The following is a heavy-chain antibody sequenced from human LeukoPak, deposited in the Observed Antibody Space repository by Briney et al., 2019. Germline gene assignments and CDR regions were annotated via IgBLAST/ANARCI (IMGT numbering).Heavy chain of an antibody. CDR2: IYPGDSDT. CDR3: ARHRDYVPDI. Sequence: XXGXXGMVIIYPGDSDTRYSPSFQGQVTISADKSITTAYLQWSILKASDTAMYYCARHRDYVPDIWGQGTMVTVSS. V-gene: IGHV5-51*01. J-gene: IGHJ3*02. D-gene: IGHD3-16*01.